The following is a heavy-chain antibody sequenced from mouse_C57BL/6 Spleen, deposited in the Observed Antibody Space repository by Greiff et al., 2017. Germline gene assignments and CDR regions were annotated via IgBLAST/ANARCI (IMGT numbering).Heavy chain of an antibody. CDR3: ARDYYTAGFAY. CDR1: GFTFSAYG. V-gene: IGHV5-17*01. J-gene: IGHJ3*01. CDR2: ISSVSSTI. Sequence: EVQVVGPGGGLVKPGGSLKLSCAAPGFTFSAYGMTRVRQAPEKGLDGVAYISSVSSTIYYADTVKGRFTISRDNAKNTLFLQMTSLRSEDTAMYYCARDYYTAGFAYWGQGTLVTVSA. D-gene: IGHD1-1*01.